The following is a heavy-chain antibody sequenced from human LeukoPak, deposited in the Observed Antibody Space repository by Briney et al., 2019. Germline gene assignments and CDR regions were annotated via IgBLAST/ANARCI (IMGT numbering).Heavy chain of an antibody. D-gene: IGHD3-10*01. CDR2: ISAYNGNT. V-gene: IGHV1-18*01. CDR1: GYTFTSYG. Sequence: ASVKVSCKASGYTFTSYGISWVRQAPGQGLEWMGWISAYNGNTNYAQKLQGRVTMTTDTSTSTAYMELRSLRSDDTAVYYCARGNREVRGVIIKGGPDYWGQGTLVTVSS. CDR3: ARGNREVRGVIIKGGPDY. J-gene: IGHJ4*02.